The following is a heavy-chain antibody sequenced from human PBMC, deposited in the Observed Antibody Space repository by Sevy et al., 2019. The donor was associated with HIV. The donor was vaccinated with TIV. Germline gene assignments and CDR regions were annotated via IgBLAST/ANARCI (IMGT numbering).Heavy chain of an antibody. D-gene: IGHD2-8*01. CDR1: GFTFGSYW. CDR2: IKQDESEK. Sequence: GGSLRLSCAVSGFTFGSYWMTWVRQAPGKGLEWVANIKQDESEKYYEDFVKGRFTISRDNARNSLYLQVNNLTTEDTAVYYCARDVFHGYFDYWGQGTLVTVSS. J-gene: IGHJ4*02. CDR3: ARDVFHGYFDY. V-gene: IGHV3-7*01.